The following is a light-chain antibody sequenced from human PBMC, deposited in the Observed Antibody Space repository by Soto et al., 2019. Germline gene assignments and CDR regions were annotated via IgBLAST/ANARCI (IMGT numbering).Light chain of an antibody. CDR1: QGISNY. J-gene: IGKJ5*01. Sequence: DIQLTQSPSFLSASVGDRVTITCRASQGISNYLAWYQQKPGKAPNLLIYVASSLQSGVPSRFSGSGSGTEFTLTSSSLQPEDLATYYCQQLFSFPPTFGQGTRLEIK. CDR2: VAS. V-gene: IGKV1-9*01. CDR3: QQLFSFPPT.